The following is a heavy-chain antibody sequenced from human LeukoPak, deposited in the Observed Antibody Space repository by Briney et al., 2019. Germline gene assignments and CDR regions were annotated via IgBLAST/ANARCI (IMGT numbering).Heavy chain of an antibody. J-gene: IGHJ4*02. D-gene: IGHD3-3*01. V-gene: IGHV4-34*01. Sequence: SETLSLTCAVYGGSFSGYYWSWIRQPPGKGLEWIGEINHSGSTNYNPSLKSRVIISVDTSKNQFSLKLSSVTAADTAVYYCARGSSGFWSGYFYYWGQGTLVTVSS. CDR1: GGSFSGYY. CDR3: ARGSSGFWSGYFYY. CDR2: INHSGST.